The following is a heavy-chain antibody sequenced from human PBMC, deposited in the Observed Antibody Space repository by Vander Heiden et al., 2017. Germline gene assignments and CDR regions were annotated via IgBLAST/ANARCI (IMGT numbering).Heavy chain of an antibody. V-gene: IGHV3-33*01. CDR1: GFTFSTYG. J-gene: IGHJ4*02. CDR2: IWYDVSEK. Sequence: VELVESGGGVVQPGRSLRLSCAASGFTFSTYGMHWVRQAPGKGLEWVAVIWYDVSEKYYGESVKGRFTISRDNSKNTLYLQMNSLRAEDTAVYYCARDNAAGYSTFFDCWGQGTLVTVSS. CDR3: ARDNAAGYSTFFDC. D-gene: IGHD2-2*01.